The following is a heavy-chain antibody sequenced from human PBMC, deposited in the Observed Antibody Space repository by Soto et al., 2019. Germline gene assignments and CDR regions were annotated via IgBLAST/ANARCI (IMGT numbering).Heavy chain of an antibody. D-gene: IGHD1-26*01. J-gene: IGHJ4*02. CDR3: ARVSRDSGSYLFDY. CDR1: GGSISSYY. V-gene: IGHV4-59*01. CDR2: IYYSGST. Sequence: SETLSLTCTVSGGSISSYYWSWIRQPPGKGLEWIGYIYYSGSTNYNPSLKSRVTISVDTSKNQFSLKLSSVTAADTAVYYCARVSRDSGSYLFDYWGQGTLVTVSS.